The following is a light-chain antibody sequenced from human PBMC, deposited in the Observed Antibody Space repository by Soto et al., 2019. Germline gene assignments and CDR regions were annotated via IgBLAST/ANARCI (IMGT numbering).Light chain of an antibody. Sequence: QSALTQPPSASGSPGQSVTISCTGTSSDVGEHYYVSWYQKHPGKAPKLISYEVIKRSSGVPDRFSGSKSGNTASLTVSGLQAEDEADYYCSSYGGSNNVVFGGGTKLTVL. V-gene: IGLV2-8*01. CDR3: SSYGGSNNVV. CDR1: SSDVGEHYY. CDR2: EVI. J-gene: IGLJ3*02.